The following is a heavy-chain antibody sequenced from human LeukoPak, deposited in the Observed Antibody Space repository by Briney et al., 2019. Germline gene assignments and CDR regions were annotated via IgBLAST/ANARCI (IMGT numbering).Heavy chain of an antibody. V-gene: IGHV3-66*02. CDR2: TYYGGST. J-gene: IGHJ5*02. D-gene: IGHD1-1*01. CDR3: ARERAGLDA. Sequence: GGSLRLSCAASGFDVSRNYMHWARQAPGKGLEWVSVTYYGGSTFYADSVTGRFSTSRDSSNNTVYLQMHSLKTEDTAVYYCARERAGLDAWGLGTLVSVSS. CDR1: GFDVSRNY.